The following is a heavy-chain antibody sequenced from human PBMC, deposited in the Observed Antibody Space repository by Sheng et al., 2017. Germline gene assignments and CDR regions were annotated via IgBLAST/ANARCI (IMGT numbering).Heavy chain of an antibody. D-gene: IGHD3-22*01. Sequence: QVQLQQWGAGLLKPSETLSLTCAVYGGSFSGYYWSWIRQPPGKGLEWIGEINHSGSTNYNPSPKSRVTISVDTSKNQFSLKLSSVTAADTAVYYCASGLDDYYDSSKFDYWGQGTLVTVSS. CDR1: GGSFSGYY. CDR3: ASGLDDYYDSSKFDY. V-gene: IGHV4-34*01. CDR2: INHSGST. J-gene: IGHJ4*02.